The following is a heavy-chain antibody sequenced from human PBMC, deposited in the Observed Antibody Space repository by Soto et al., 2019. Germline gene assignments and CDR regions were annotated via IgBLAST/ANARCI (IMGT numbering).Heavy chain of an antibody. CDR3: ARGYDYDSGGYHFDY. CDR1: GGSVSSNIYY. J-gene: IGHJ4*02. V-gene: IGHV4-31*03. Sequence: SLTCSVSGGSVSSNIYYWTWIRQHPGKGPEWIGHIYYSGSTYYNPSLKSRVTISLDMSKNQFSLKLTSVSAADTAVYYCARGYDYDSGGYHFDYWGQGTLVTVSS. CDR2: IYYSGST. D-gene: IGHD3-22*01.